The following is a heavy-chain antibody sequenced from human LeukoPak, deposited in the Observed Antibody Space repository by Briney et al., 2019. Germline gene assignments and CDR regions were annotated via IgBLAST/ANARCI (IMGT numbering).Heavy chain of an antibody. D-gene: IGHD6-13*01. V-gene: IGHV3-30-3*01. Sequence: GRSLRLSCAASGFTFSSYAMHWVRQAPGKGLEWVAVISYDGSNKYYADSVKGRFTISRDNSKNTLYLQMNSLRAEDTAVYYCARDNLPGMNSYYYYYMDVWGKGTTVTVSS. CDR1: GFTFSSYA. J-gene: IGHJ6*03. CDR2: ISYDGSNK. CDR3: ARDNLPGMNSYYYYYMDV.